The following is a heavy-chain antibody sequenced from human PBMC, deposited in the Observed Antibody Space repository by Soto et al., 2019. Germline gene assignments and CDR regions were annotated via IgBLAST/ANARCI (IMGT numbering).Heavy chain of an antibody. CDR3: ARGGLRYFDDYYYYGMDV. V-gene: IGHV3-33*01. Sequence: GGSLRLSCAASGFTFSSYAMHWVRQAPGKGLEWVGFIWYDGSNTFYAESVKGRFTISRDNAKNTLYLQMNSLRAEDTAVYYCARGGLRYFDDYYYYGMDVWGQGTTVTVSS. D-gene: IGHD3-9*01. J-gene: IGHJ6*02. CDR2: IWYDGSNT. CDR1: GFTFSSYA.